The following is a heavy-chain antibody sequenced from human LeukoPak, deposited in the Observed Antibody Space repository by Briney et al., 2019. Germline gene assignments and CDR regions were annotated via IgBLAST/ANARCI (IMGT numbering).Heavy chain of an antibody. Sequence: SETLSLTCTVSGGSISSSSYYWGWIRQPPGKGLEWIGSIYYSGSTYYNPSLKSRVTISVDTSKNQFSLKLSSVTAADTAVYYSARHRVVLRYFDWFPESPDYWGQGTLVTVSS. D-gene: IGHD3-9*01. J-gene: IGHJ4*02. CDR3: ARHRVVLRYFDWFPESPDY. CDR1: GGSISSSSYY. V-gene: IGHV4-39*01. CDR2: IYYSGST.